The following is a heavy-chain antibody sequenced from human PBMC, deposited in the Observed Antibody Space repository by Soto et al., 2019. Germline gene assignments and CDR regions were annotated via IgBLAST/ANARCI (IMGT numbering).Heavy chain of an antibody. Sequence: QVQLVQSGAEVKEPGASVKVSCKASGYNFPSYGISWVRQAPGQGLEWMGWISDYNGNTNYAQNLQDRVTMTTDTSTSTAYMELRSLRSDDTAVYYCARDTSGTFDYWGQGTLVTVSS. J-gene: IGHJ4*02. CDR3: ARDTSGTFDY. CDR1: GYNFPSYG. V-gene: IGHV1-18*01. D-gene: IGHD1-1*01. CDR2: ISDYNGNT.